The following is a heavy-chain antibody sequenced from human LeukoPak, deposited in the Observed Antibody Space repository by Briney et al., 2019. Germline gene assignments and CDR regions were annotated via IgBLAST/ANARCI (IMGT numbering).Heavy chain of an antibody. J-gene: IGHJ3*02. CDR1: GGSISSGDYY. Sequence: SETLSLTCTVSGGSISSGDYYWSWIRQPPGKSLEWIGYIYYSGSTYYNPSLKSRVTMSVDTSKNQFSLKLSSVTAADTAVYYCARGGDTAMVPDAFDIWGQGTMVTVSS. CDR3: ARGGDTAMVPDAFDI. CDR2: IYYSGST. D-gene: IGHD5-18*01. V-gene: IGHV4-30-4*01.